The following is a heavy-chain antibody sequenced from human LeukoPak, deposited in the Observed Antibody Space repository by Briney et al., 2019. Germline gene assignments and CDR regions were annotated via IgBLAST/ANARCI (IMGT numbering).Heavy chain of an antibody. D-gene: IGHD5-24*01. V-gene: IGHV3-23*01. CDR1: GFTFSSYA. CDR2: ISGSGGST. CDR3: AKVVEMRGWPFDY. J-gene: IGHJ4*02. Sequence: GGSLRLSCAASGFTFSSYAMSWVRRAPGKGLEWVSAISGSGGSTYYADSVKGRFTISRDNSKNTLYLQMNSLRAEDTAVYYCAKVVEMRGWPFDYWGQGTLVTVSS.